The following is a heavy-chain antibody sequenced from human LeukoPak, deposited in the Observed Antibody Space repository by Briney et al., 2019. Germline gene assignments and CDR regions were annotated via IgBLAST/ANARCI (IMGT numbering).Heavy chain of an antibody. D-gene: IGHD1/OR15-1a*01. J-gene: IGHJ6*03. CDR1: GFSFSSNF. V-gene: IGHV3-53*01. CDR3: ARDGYGNNYMDV. Sequence: PGGSLRLSCAASGFSFSSNFMSWVRQAPGKGLEWVSVIYSGGTTYYADSVKGRFTTSRDNSKNTLSLQMNNLRAEDTAVYYCARDGYGNNYMDVGSKGTTVTVSS. CDR2: IYSGGTT.